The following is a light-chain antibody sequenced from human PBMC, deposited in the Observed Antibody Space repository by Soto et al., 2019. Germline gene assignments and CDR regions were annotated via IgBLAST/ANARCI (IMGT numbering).Light chain of an antibody. CDR3: QQSYSTPRLT. J-gene: IGKJ4*01. CDR2: AAS. CDR1: QSITTY. V-gene: IGKV1-39*01. Sequence: DIQMTQSPSSLSASVGDRVTITCRASQSITTYLHWYQQKPGKAPKLLIYAASNLQSGVPSRFSGSGSGTDFPLTISSLQPEDFATYYCQQSYSTPRLTFGGGTKVEMK.